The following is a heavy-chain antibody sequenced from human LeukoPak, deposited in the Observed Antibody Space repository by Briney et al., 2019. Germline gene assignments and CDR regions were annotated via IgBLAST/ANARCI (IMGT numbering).Heavy chain of an antibody. D-gene: IGHD6-19*01. V-gene: IGHV3-7*01. CDR2: IKQDGSEK. Sequence: PGGSLRLSCAASGFTFSSSWMSWVRQAPGKGLEWVANIKQDGSEKYYVESVKGRFTISRENTKNSLYLQMDSLTAEDTAVYYCVRISTAVAGADYWGQGTLVTVSS. CDR3: VRISTAVAGADY. CDR1: GFTFSSSW. J-gene: IGHJ4*02.